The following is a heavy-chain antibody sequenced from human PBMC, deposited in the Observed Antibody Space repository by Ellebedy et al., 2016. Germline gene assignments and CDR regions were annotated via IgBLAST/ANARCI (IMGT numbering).Heavy chain of an antibody. CDR2: IYYSGTT. D-gene: IGHD3-22*01. CDR1: GSSISSSSFH. J-gene: IGHJ4*01. V-gene: IGHV4-39*02. Sequence: SETLSLXXSVSGSSISSSSFHWGWIRQPPGKGLEWIATIYYSGTTYYNPSLKSRVTIFADTSKNQFSLRLSSVTAADTAVYYCARDNYSNTRGYYYFPPYAFDSWGHGTLVTVSS. CDR3: ARDNYSNTRGYYYFPPYAFDS.